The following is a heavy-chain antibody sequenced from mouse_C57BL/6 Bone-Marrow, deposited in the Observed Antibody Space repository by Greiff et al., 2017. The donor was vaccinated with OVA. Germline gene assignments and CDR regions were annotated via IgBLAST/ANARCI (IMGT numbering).Heavy chain of an antibody. Sequence: VQLQQSVAELVRPGASVKLSCTASGFNIKNTYMHWVKQRPEQGLEWIGRIDPANGNTKYAPKFQGKATITADTSSNTAYLQLSSLTSEDTASYYCASDYYGSRKAYWYFDVWGTGTTVTVSS. CDR2: IDPANGNT. D-gene: IGHD1-1*01. CDR3: ASDYYGSRKAYWYFDV. CDR1: GFNIKNTY. J-gene: IGHJ1*03. V-gene: IGHV14-3*01.